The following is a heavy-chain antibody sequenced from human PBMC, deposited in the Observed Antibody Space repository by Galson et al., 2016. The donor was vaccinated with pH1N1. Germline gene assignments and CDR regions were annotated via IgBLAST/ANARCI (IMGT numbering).Heavy chain of an antibody. Sequence: SVKVSCKASGYTFTDYDINWVRQGTGQGLEWMGWMNPNNDNTGYAQKFQGRVTMTRNTSISTAYMELSSLRSEDTAVYYCARGGYCSGGSCYYVFYPWGQGTLVSVSS. CDR2: MNPNNDNT. CDR1: GYTFTDYD. J-gene: IGHJ5*02. D-gene: IGHD2-15*01. CDR3: ARGGYCSGGSCYYVFYP. V-gene: IGHV1-8*01.